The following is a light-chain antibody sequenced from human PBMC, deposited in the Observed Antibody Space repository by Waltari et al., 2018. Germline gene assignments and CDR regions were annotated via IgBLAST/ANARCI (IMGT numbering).Light chain of an antibody. J-gene: IGKJ1*01. CDR1: QSIGSS. V-gene: IGKV3-15*01. CDR3: QQYNNWPPGT. CDR2: NAS. Sequence: TVVTQSPVTLSVSPGERATLSCRTTQSIGSSLAWYQQKPGQAPRLLIYNASTRATGIPARFSGSGSETEFTLTISSLQSEDFAVYYCQQYNNWPPGTFGQGTKVEV.